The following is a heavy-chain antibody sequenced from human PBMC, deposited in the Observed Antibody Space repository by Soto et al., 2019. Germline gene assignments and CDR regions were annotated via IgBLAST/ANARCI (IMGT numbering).Heavy chain of an antibody. J-gene: IGHJ6*02. D-gene: IGHD2-15*01. CDR2: ISSSSSCI. V-gene: IGHV3-21*01. CDR1: GFTFSSYS. CDR3: ARDRGYCSGGSCYSAGGDYYYYGMDV. Sequence: EVQLVESGGGLVKPGGSLRLSCAASGFTFSSYSMNWVRQAPGKGLEWVSSISSSSSCIYYADSVKGRFTISRDNAKNSLYLQMNSLRAEDTAVYYCARDRGYCSGGSCYSAGGDYYYYGMDVWGQGTTVTVSS.